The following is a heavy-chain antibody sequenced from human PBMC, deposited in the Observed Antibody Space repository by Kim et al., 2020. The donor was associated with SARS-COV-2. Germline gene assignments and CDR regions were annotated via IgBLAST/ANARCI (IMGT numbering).Heavy chain of an antibody. CDR2: MNPNSGNT. CDR3: ARGLVDYGDYDFVLVEYYYYGMDV. V-gene: IGHV1-8*01. D-gene: IGHD4-17*01. J-gene: IGHJ6*02. Sequence: ASVKVSCKASGYTFTSYDINWVRQATGQGLEWMGWMNPNSGNTGYAQKFQGRVTMTRNTSISTAYMELSSLRSEDTAVYYCARGLVDYGDYDFVLVEYYYYGMDVWGQGTTVTVSS. CDR1: GYTFTSYD.